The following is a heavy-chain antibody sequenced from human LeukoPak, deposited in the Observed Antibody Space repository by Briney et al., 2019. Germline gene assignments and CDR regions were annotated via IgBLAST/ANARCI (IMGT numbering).Heavy chain of an antibody. V-gene: IGHV3-48*03. J-gene: IGHJ3*02. CDR1: GFTFSSYE. D-gene: IGHD3-3*01. CDR3: ARAAGKIRITIFGVVIRGDAFDI. CDR2: ISSSGSTI. Sequence: GGSLRLSCAASGFTFSSYEMNWVRQAPGKGLEWVSYISSSGSTIYYADSVKGRFTISRDNAKNSLYLQMNSLRAEDTAVYYCARAAGKIRITIFGVVIRGDAFDIWGQGTMVTVSS.